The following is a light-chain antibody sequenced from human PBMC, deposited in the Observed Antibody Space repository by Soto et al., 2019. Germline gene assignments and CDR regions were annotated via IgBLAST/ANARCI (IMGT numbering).Light chain of an antibody. CDR2: GAS. J-gene: IGKJ1*01. CDR1: QSLTNNY. V-gene: IGKV3-20*01. CDR3: RKYAAVVT. Sequence: EIVLTQSPGTLSLSPGERATLSCRASQSLTNNYFAWYQQKPGRALRLLIDGASTRATGIPDRFSGSGSVTDFTVTISTLEHEDVAVYYCRKYAAVVTFGQGTKMEI.